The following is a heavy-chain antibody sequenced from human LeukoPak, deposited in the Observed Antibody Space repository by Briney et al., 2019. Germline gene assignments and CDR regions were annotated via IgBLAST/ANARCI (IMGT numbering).Heavy chain of an antibody. D-gene: IGHD3-10*01. V-gene: IGHV3-23*01. J-gene: IGHJ4*02. Sequence: GGSLRLSCAASGFTFSSYVMSWVRQAPGKGLEWVSAISGSGGSTYYADSVKGRFTISRDNSKNTLYLQMNSLRAEDTAVYYCAKALWFGELLFDYWGQGTLVTVSS. CDR1: GFTFSSYV. CDR3: AKALWFGELLFDY. CDR2: ISGSGGST.